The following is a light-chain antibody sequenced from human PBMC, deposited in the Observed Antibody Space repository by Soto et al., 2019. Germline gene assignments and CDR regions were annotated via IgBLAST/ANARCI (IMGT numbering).Light chain of an antibody. CDR3: QQYENWPPQLT. J-gene: IGKJ4*01. V-gene: IGKV3-15*01. Sequence: EGVLTQSPASLSVSPGDRATLSGRAIQYIGSAVAWYHQRSGQAPRLLIFDASVRVPTTPARFSGSGSGTDFTLTISRLEPEDFAVYYCQQYENWPPQLTFGGGTKVDIK. CDR1: QYIGSA. CDR2: DAS.